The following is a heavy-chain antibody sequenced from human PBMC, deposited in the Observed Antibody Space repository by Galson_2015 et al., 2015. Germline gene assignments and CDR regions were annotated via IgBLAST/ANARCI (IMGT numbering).Heavy chain of an antibody. J-gene: IGHJ6*02. CDR1: GFTFSSYA. V-gene: IGHV3-30-3*01. CDR2: ISYDGSNK. D-gene: IGHD3-3*01. CDR3: ARDSHYDFWSGYYNGYYYGMDV. Sequence: SLRLSCAASGFTFSSYAMHWVRQAPGKGLEWVAVISYDGSNKYYADSVKGRFTISRDNSKNTLYLQMNSLRAEDTAVYYCARDSHYDFWSGYYNGYYYGMDVWGQGTTVTVSS.